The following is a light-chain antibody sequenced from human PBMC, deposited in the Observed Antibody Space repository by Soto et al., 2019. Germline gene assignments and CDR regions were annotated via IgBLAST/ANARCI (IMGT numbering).Light chain of an antibody. CDR1: QSISSW. CDR3: QQYNSYRS. J-gene: IGKJ1*01. V-gene: IGKV1-5*01. CDR2: DAS. Sequence: DIQMTQSPSTLSASVGDRVTITFRASQSISSWLAWYQQNPGKAPKLLIYDASSLESGVPSRFSGSGSGTEFTLTISSLQPDDFATYYCQQYNSYRSFGQGTKVDIK.